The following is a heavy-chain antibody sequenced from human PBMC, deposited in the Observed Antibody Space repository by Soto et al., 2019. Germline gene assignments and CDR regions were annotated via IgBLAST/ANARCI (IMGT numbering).Heavy chain of an antibody. D-gene: IGHD3-22*01. J-gene: IGHJ3*02. Sequence: PSETLSLPCTVSGGSISSTSYYWGWILQPPGKGLEWIGSIYYSGSTYYNPSLKSRVTISVDTSKNQFSLKLSSVTAADTAVYYCASLVVVPTSSVGAFDIWGQGTRVTVS. V-gene: IGHV4-39*01. CDR1: GGSISSTSYY. CDR2: IYYSGST. CDR3: ASLVVVPTSSVGAFDI.